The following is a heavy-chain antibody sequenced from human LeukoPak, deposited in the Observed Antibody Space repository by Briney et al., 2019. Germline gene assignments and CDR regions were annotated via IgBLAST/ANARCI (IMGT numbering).Heavy chain of an antibody. CDR2: ISYDGSNK. Sequence: GGSLRLSCAASGFTFSSYGMHWVRQAPGKGLEWVAVISYDGSNKYYADSVKGRFTISRDNSKNTLYLQMNSLRAEDTAVYYCAKERGYDSSWFDYWGQGTLVTVSS. V-gene: IGHV3-30*18. D-gene: IGHD5-12*01. CDR1: GFTFSSYG. J-gene: IGHJ4*02. CDR3: AKERGYDSSWFDY.